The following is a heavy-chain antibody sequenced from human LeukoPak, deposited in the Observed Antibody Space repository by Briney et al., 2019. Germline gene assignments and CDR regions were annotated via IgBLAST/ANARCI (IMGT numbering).Heavy chain of an antibody. J-gene: IGHJ4*02. V-gene: IGHV3-23*01. Sequence: PGGSLRLSCAASGFTFSSYAMSWVRQAPGKGLEWVSAISGSGGSTYYADSVKGRLTISRDNSKNTLYLQMNSLRAEDTAVYYCAKDRVTYYYDSSGYPDYWGQGTLVTVSS. CDR2: ISGSGGST. CDR1: GFTFSSYA. CDR3: AKDRVTYYYDSSGYPDY. D-gene: IGHD3-22*01.